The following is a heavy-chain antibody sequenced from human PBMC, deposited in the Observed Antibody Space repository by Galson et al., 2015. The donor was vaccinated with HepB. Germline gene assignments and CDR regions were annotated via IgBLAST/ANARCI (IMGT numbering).Heavy chain of an antibody. D-gene: IGHD3-10*01. CDR3: ARIATTVTSSGGLDS. V-gene: IGHV2-70*17. CDR2: IDWDDDK. CDR1: GFSLTTTGMC. J-gene: IGHJ4*02. Sequence: PALVKPTQTLTLTCTFSGFSLTTTGMCVSWIRQPPGKALEWLARIDWDDDKFYTTSLKTRLTISKETSKNQVVLRMTNMDPVDTATYFCARIATTVTSSGGLDSWGQGILVTVSS.